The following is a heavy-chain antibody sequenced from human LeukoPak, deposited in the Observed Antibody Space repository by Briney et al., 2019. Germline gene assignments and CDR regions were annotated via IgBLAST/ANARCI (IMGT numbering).Heavy chain of an antibody. Sequence: GSLRLSCAASGFTFSSYSMNWVRQAPGKGLEWVSYISSSSSTIYYADSVKGRFTISRDNAKNSLYLQMNSLRAEDTAVYYCARDRGKEYSSSSTYYYGMDVWGQGTTVTVSS. J-gene: IGHJ6*02. V-gene: IGHV3-48*01. CDR1: GFTFSSYS. CDR3: ARDRGKEYSSSSTYYYGMDV. D-gene: IGHD6-6*01. CDR2: ISSSSSTI.